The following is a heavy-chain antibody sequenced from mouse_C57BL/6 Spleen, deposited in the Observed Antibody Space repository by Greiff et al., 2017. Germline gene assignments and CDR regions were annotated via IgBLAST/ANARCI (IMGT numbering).Heavy chain of an antibody. V-gene: IGHV2-9-1*01. CDR1: GFSLTSYA. CDR3: ASLDKEAFAY. CDR2: IWTGGGT. Sequence: VQGVESGPGLVAPSQSLSITCTVSGFSLTSYAISWVRQPPGKGLEWLGVIWTGGGTNYNSDLNSRLSISKDNSKSQVFLKMNSLQTDDTARYYCASLDKEAFAYWGQGTLVTVSA. J-gene: IGHJ3*01.